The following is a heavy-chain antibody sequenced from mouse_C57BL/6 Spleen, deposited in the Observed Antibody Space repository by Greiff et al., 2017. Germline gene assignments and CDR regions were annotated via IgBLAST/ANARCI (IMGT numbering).Heavy chain of an antibody. J-gene: IGHJ4*01. CDR2: IYPGDGDT. CDR3: ARYMDY. V-gene: IGHV1-82*01. CDR1: GYAFSSSW. Sequence: VQLQQSGPELVKPGASVKISCKASGYAFSSSWMNWVKQRPGKGLERIGRIYPGDGDTNYNGKFKGKATLTADKSSSTAYMQLSSLTSEDSAVYFCARYMDYWGQGTSVTVSS.